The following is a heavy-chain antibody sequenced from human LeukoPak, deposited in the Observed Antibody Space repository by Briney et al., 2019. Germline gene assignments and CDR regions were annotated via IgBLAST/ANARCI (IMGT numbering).Heavy chain of an antibody. D-gene: IGHD3-16*01. CDR3: ARILGSYSDY. J-gene: IGHJ4*02. CDR2: ISHHGSNK. CDR1: GFTFSTYG. V-gene: IGHV3-30*03. Sequence: PGGSLRLSCVASGFTFSTYGMNWVRQAPGKGLEWVAVISHHGSNKFYADSVKGRFTISRDNSKNTLYLQMSSLRAEDTAVYYCARILGSYSDYWGQGTLVTVSS.